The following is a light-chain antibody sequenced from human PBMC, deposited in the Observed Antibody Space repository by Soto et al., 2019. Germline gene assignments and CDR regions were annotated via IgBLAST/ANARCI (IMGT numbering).Light chain of an antibody. V-gene: IGKV3-20*01. CDR3: QHDGSSPFT. Sequence: EIVLTQSPGTLSLSPGERATLSCRASQSVSSSYLAWYQQKPGQAPRLLIYGASSRATGIPDRFSGSGSGTDFTLTSSRLEPEDCAVYYCQHDGSSPFTFGPGTKVDIK. CDR1: QSVSSSY. CDR2: GAS. J-gene: IGKJ3*01.